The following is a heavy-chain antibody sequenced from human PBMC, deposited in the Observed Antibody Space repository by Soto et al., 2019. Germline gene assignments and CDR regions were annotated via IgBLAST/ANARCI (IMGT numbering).Heavy chain of an antibody. CDR2: IIPIFGTA. J-gene: IGHJ1*01. CDR3: ARVLSGSYYRFEYFQH. Sequence: QVQLVQSGAEVKKPGSSMKVSCKASGGTFSSYAISWVRQAPGQGLEWMGGIIPIFGTANYAQKFQGRVTITADKSTSTAYMELSSLRSEDTAVYDCARVLSGSYYRFEYFQHWGQGTLVTVSS. CDR1: GGTFSSYA. D-gene: IGHD1-26*01. V-gene: IGHV1-69*06.